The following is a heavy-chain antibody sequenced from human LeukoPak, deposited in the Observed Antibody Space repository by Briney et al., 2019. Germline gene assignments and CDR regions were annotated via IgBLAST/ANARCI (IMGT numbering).Heavy chain of an antibody. D-gene: IGHD6-19*01. V-gene: IGHV3-23*01. CDR2: ISGSGDNT. CDR3: AKCGGSGCLHLVGPADY. J-gene: IGHJ4*02. Sequence: GGSLRLSCAASGFTFSSYAMSWVRQAPGKGLEWVSDISGSGDNTYYADSVKGRFTISRDNSKNTLYLQMNSLRAEDTAVYYCAKCGGSGCLHLVGPADYWGQGTLVTVSS. CDR1: GFTFSSYA.